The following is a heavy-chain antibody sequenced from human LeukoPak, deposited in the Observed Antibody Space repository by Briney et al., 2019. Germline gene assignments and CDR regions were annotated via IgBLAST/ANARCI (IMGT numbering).Heavy chain of an antibody. Sequence: APVKVSCKASGYTFTRYGISWVRQAPGQGLEWMGWINPYTGNTNYAEKLQGRVTMTTDTSTRTAYMELTRLTSDDTALYYCARGGIEVDSLLFGDYWGQGTLVTVSS. D-gene: IGHD3-9*01. CDR1: GYTFTRYG. CDR3: ARGGIEVDSLLFGDY. J-gene: IGHJ4*02. V-gene: IGHV1-18*01. CDR2: INPYTGNT.